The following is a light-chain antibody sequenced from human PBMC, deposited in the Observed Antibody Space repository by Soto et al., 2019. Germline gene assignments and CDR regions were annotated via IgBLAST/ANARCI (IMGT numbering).Light chain of an antibody. CDR2: GAS. CDR3: QQYNYRPPA. Sequence: QSPATLSVSPGERAALSCRASQSVSGNLAWYQQTPGQAPRLLIYGASTRATGIPARFSGSGFGTEFTLTISSLKSEDFAVYYCQQYNYRPPAFGQGTRLEIK. V-gene: IGKV3-15*01. J-gene: IGKJ5*01. CDR1: QSVSGN.